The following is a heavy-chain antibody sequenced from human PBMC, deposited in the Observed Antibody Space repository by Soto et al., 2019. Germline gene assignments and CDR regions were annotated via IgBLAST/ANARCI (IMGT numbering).Heavy chain of an antibody. CDR2: ISGSGGST. CDR1: GFTFSSYA. CDR3: AKPPPRVPSLTVTSRFDP. J-gene: IGHJ5*02. D-gene: IGHD4-17*01. Sequence: EVQLLESGGGLVQPGGSLRLSCAASGFTFSSYAMSWVRQAPGKGLEWVSAISGSGGSTYYADSVKGRFTISRDNSKNTLYLQMNSLRAEDTAVYYCAKPPPRVPSLTVTSRFDPWGQGTLVTVSS. V-gene: IGHV3-23*01.